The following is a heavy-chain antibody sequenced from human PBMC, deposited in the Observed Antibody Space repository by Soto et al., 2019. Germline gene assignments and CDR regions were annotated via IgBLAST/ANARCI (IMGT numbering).Heavy chain of an antibody. Sequence: QVQLVQSGAEVKKPGSSVKVSCKASGGTFSSYAISWVRQAPGQGLEWMGGIIPIFGTANYAQKFQGRVTITADESTSTAYMELSSLRSEDTDVYYCALGNSNKLLLGYYYGMDVWGQGTTVTVSS. V-gene: IGHV1-69*01. D-gene: IGHD3-22*01. CDR2: IIPIFGTA. CDR1: GGTFSSYA. CDR3: ALGNSNKLLLGYYYGMDV. J-gene: IGHJ6*02.